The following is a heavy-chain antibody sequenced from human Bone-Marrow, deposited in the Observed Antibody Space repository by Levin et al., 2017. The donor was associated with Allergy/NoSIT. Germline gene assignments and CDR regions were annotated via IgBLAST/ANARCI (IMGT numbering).Heavy chain of an antibody. J-gene: IGHJ4*02. CDR1: GFTFSSYP. V-gene: IGHV3-30*04. CDR2: ISYDGSNE. Sequence: GESLKISCAASGFTFSSYPMVWVRQVPGKGLEWVALISYDGSNEYYADSVKGRFTISRDNSKNTLFLQINSLRAEDTAVYYCARDVYYDSSGSFDYWGQGTLVTVSS. D-gene: IGHD3-22*01. CDR3: ARDVYYDSSGSFDY.